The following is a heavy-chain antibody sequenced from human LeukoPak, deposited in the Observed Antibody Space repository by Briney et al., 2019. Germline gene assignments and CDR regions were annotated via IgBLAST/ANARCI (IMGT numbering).Heavy chain of an antibody. Sequence: GGSLRLSCAASGFTFSSYVMSWVRQAPGKGLEWVSAISGSGGGTYYADSVKGRFTISRDNSKNTLYLQMNSLRAEDTAVYYCATPYMITFGGVIAQEDYWGQGTLVTVSS. D-gene: IGHD3-16*02. J-gene: IGHJ4*02. CDR1: GFTFSSYV. V-gene: IGHV3-23*01. CDR3: ATPYMITFGGVIAQEDY. CDR2: ISGSGGGT.